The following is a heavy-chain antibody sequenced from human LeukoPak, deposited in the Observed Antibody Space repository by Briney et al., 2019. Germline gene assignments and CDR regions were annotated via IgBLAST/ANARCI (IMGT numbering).Heavy chain of an antibody. V-gene: IGHV7-4-1*02. CDR3: ARDGGNGSGDY. Sequence: GASVKVSCKASGYTFTSYAINWVRQAPGQGLEWMGWIATNTGNPTYAQGFTGRFVFSLDTSVSTAYLQISSLKAEDTAVYYCARDGGNGSGDYWGQGTLVTVSS. J-gene: IGHJ4*02. D-gene: IGHD3-10*01. CDR2: IATNTGNP. CDR1: GYTFTSYA.